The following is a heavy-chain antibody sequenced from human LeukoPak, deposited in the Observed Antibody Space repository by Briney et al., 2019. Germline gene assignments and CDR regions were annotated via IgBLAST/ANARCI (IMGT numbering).Heavy chain of an antibody. CDR2: IYYSGST. D-gene: IGHD3-22*01. J-gene: IGHJ4*02. CDR1: GGSISSYY. CDR3: AGSEDYYDSSGYYSPLDY. Sequence: SETLSLTCTVSGGSISSYYWSLIRQPPGKGLEWIGYIYYSGSTNYNPSLKSRVTISVDTSKNQFSLKLSSVTAADTAVYYCAGSEDYYDSSGYYSPLDYWGQGTLVTVSS. V-gene: IGHV4-59*01.